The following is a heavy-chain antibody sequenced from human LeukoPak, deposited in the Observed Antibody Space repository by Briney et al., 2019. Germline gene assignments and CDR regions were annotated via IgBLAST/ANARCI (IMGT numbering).Heavy chain of an antibody. V-gene: IGHV3-30*19. CDR2: IWYDGSNK. J-gene: IGHJ4*02. CDR3: ARDGSSVSPTYLDY. D-gene: IGHD1-26*01. Sequence: GGSLRLSCAASGFTFSSYGMHWVRQAPGKGLEWVAVIWYDGSNKYYADSVKGRFTISRDNSKNTLYLQINSLRAEDTAVYYCARDGSSVSPTYLDYRGQGTLVTVSS. CDR1: GFTFSSYG.